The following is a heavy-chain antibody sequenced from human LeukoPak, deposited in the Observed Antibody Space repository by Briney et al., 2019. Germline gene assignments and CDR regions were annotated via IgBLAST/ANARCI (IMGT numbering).Heavy chain of an antibody. Sequence: GGSLRLSCAASGFTFSSYSMNWVRQAPGKGLEWVSSISSSSSYIYYADSVKGRFTISRDNAKNSLYLQMNSLRAEDTAVYYCASMPPGSSWELYYYYYYYMDVWGKGTTVTVSS. D-gene: IGHD6-13*01. J-gene: IGHJ6*03. CDR1: GFTFSSYS. CDR3: ASMPPGSSWELYYYYYYYMDV. V-gene: IGHV3-21*01. CDR2: ISSSSSYI.